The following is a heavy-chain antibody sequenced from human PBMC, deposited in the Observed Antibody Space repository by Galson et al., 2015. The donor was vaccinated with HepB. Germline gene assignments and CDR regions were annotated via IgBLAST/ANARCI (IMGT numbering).Heavy chain of an antibody. CDR2: ISGSGSAT. Sequence: SLRLSCATSGFTFGASAMTWVRQTPGKGLEWVASISGSGSATYYVDSVKGRFTISRDKSENTVSLHMTGLRAEDTGVYYCARDTSASGWYGIFDQWGQGTLVTVSS. CDR1: GFTFGASA. V-gene: IGHV3-23*01. J-gene: IGHJ4*02. CDR3: ARDTSASGWYGIFDQ. D-gene: IGHD6-19*01.